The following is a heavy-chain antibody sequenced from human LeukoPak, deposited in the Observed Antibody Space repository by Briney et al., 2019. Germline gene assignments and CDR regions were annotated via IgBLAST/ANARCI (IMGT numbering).Heavy chain of an antibody. CDR1: GFTFTGYY. Sequence: ASVKVSCKASGFTFTGYYMHWVRQAPGQGLEWMGWINPNSGGINYAQKFQGRVTMTRDTSISTAYMELSRLRSDDTAVYYCARVDGYNPLDYWGQGTLVTVSS. D-gene: IGHD5-12*01. V-gene: IGHV1-2*02. J-gene: IGHJ4*02. CDR2: INPNSGGI. CDR3: ARVDGYNPLDY.